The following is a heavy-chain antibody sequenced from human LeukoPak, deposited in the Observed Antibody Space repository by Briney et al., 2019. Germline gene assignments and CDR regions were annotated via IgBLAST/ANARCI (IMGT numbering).Heavy chain of an antibody. J-gene: IGHJ5*02. CDR1: GFTFNRYN. D-gene: IGHD2-15*01. V-gene: IGHV3-21*01. CDR2: ISTSSSYI. CDR3: ARGADGVSSNSRGWFDP. Sequence: GGSLRLSCAASGFTFNRYNMNWVRRAPGKGLEWVSSISTSSSYIYYADSVRGRFTISRDNAKNSLYLQMNSLRAEDTAVYSCARGADGVSSNSRGWFDPWGRGTLVTVSS.